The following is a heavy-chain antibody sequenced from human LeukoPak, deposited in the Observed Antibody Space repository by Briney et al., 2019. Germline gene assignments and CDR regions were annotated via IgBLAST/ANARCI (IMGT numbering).Heavy chain of an antibody. D-gene: IGHD3-10*01. Sequence: GGSLRLSCAGSGWMHWVRQAPGKGLVWVSGINGLGTATYYADSVKGRFTISRDNAKNTVSLQMNSLRAEDTAVYYCARVGSGSFSGWFDPWGQGTLVTVSS. CDR2: INGLGTAT. CDR3: ARVGSGSFSGWFDP. J-gene: IGHJ5*02. CDR1: GW. V-gene: IGHV3-74*01.